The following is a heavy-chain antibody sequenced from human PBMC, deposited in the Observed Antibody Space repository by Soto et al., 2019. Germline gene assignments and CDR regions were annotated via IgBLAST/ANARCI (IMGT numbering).Heavy chain of an antibody. V-gene: IGHV3-23*01. CDR3: AKGSVVVAAKFDS. CDR1: GFTYNNYA. CDR2: ISSSGYSA. Sequence: EVQLLESGGALVQPGVSLSLSCAASGFTYNNYAMGWVRQAPGKGLEWGAAISSSGYSAYYADSVKGRFTISRDNSRKTMFLQMNKLSAEDTAVYYCAKGSVVVAAKFDSWGQGTQVTVSS. J-gene: IGHJ4*02. D-gene: IGHD2-21*02.